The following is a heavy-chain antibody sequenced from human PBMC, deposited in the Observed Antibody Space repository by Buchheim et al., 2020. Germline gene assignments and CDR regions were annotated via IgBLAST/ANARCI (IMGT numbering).Heavy chain of an antibody. CDR2: IHFSGTT. CDR1: GGSLKTFY. V-gene: IGHV4-59*03. CDR3: VKWRHPYDHNNRSWFDP. D-gene: IGHD3-22*01. Sequence: QVQLQESGPGLVKPSETLSLTCTVSGGSLKTFYWSWIRLPPGRGLEWRGNIHFSGTTNYHPSFKSRVTMSVDTSKNPVLLKLSSVTAADTAVYYCVKWRHPYDHNNRSWFDPWGQGIL. J-gene: IGHJ5*02.